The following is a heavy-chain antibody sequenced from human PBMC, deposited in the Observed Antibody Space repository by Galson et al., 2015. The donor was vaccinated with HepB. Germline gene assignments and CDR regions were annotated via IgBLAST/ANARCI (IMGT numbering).Heavy chain of an antibody. D-gene: IGHD1-26*01. CDR1: GFTFSSYA. J-gene: IGHJ6*02. Sequence: SLRLSCAASGFTFSSYAMHWVRQAPGKGLEWVAVISYDGSNKYYADSEKGRFTISRDNSKNTLYLQMNSLRAEDTAVYYCAREGSGSYFQFLFGGMDVWGQGTTVTVSS. CDR3: AREGSGSYFQFLFGGMDV. CDR2: ISYDGSNK. V-gene: IGHV3-30-3*01.